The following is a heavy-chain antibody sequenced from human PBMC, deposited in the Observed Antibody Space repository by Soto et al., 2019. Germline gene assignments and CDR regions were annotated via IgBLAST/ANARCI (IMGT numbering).Heavy chain of an antibody. CDR1: GFTFSSYA. CDR3: ARDRRDDFWSGYSKTPDY. D-gene: IGHD3-3*01. J-gene: IGHJ4*02. CDR2: ISYDGSNK. V-gene: IGHV3-30-3*01. Sequence: QVQLVESGGGVVQPGRSLRLSCAASGFTFSSYAMHWVRQAPGKGLEWVAVISYDGSNKYYADSVKGRFTISRDNSKNTLYLQMNSLRAEDTAVYYCARDRRDDFWSGYSKTPDYWGQGTLVTVSS.